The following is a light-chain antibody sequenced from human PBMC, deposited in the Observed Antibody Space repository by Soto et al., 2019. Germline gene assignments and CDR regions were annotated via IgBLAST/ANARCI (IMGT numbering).Light chain of an antibody. Sequence: QSALTQPASVSGSPGQSITISCTGTSSDVGRYDYISWYQQHPGKAPKVMIYDVSHRPSGIANRFSGSKSGNTASLTISGHQAEDEADYYCSSFTSTTTPVVFGGGTKLTVL. CDR1: SSDVGRYDY. V-gene: IGLV2-14*01. CDR2: DVS. CDR3: SSFTSTTTPVV. J-gene: IGLJ2*01.